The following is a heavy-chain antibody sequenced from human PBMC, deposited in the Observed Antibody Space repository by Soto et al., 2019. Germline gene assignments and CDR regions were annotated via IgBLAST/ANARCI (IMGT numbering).Heavy chain of an antibody. CDR3: ARDIVSVGPRANEAFDV. V-gene: IGHV1-3*01. CDR2: INPANGNT. D-gene: IGHD1-26*01. J-gene: IGHJ3*01. Sequence: QVQLVQSGAELKKPAASVHISCQASGFTFSDTLINWVRQGPGQRLEWMGWINPANGNTRYSESFQGRVTISSLSSASTAYVALSDLTSEDTAVYYCARDIVSVGPRANEAFDVWGQGTMITVSS. CDR1: GFTFSDTL.